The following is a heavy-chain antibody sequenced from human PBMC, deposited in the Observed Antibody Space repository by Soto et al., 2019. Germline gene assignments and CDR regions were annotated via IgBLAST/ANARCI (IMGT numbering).Heavy chain of an antibody. V-gene: IGHV3-23*01. CDR2: ISGSGGST. CDR1: GFTFSTYR. Sequence: GGSLRLSCAASGFTFSTYRMTWVRQAPGKRLEWVSGISGSGGSTSYADSVKGRFTISRDNSKNTLYLQMNSLRAEDTAVYYCAKSAHIGAARPSTVYYYMDVWGKGTTVTVSS. CDR3: AKSAHIGAARPSTVYYYMDV. D-gene: IGHD6-6*01. J-gene: IGHJ6*03.